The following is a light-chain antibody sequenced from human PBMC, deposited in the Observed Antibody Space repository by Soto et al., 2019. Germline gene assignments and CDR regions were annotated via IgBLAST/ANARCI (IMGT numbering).Light chain of an antibody. Sequence: EIVMTQSPATLSVSPGERATLSCRASRSVNSDLAWYQQKPGQAPRLLIYGASNRATGIPARFSGSGSGTEFNLTISSLQSEDSAVYYCQQHRDWPPWTFGQGTKVDIK. CDR1: RSVNSD. CDR2: GAS. CDR3: QQHRDWPPWT. V-gene: IGKV3-15*01. J-gene: IGKJ1*01.